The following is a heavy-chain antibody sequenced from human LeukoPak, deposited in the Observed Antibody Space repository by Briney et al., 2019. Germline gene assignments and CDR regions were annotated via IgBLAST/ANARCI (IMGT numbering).Heavy chain of an antibody. Sequence: SETPSLTCTVSGGSVSSGSYYWSWIRQPPGKGLEWIGYIHYTGSTNYNPSLKSRVTISVDTSKNQFSQKLSSVTAADTAVYYCARDTYYYDSSGRRGAFDIWGQGTMVTVSS. CDR3: ARDTYYYDSSGRRGAFDI. CDR1: GGSVSSGSYY. CDR2: IHYTGST. V-gene: IGHV4-61*01. J-gene: IGHJ3*02. D-gene: IGHD3-22*01.